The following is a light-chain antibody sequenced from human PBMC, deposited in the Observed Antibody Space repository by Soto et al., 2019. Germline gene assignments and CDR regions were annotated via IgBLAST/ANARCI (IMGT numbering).Light chain of an antibody. J-gene: IGKJ4*01. CDR3: QQRSNWPLT. CDR1: QSVSSY. CDR2: DAS. Sequence: EIVLTQSPATLSLSPGEGATLSCRANQSVSSYLAWYQQKPGQAPRLLIYDASNRATGVPARFSGSGSGTDFTLTISSLEPEDFAVYYCQQRSNWPLTFGGGTKVEIK. V-gene: IGKV3-11*01.